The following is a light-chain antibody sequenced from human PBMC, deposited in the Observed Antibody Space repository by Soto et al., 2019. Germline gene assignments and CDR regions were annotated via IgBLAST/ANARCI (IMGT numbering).Light chain of an antibody. CDR3: QQRGT. Sequence: DIQMTPSPSSLSASVGDRVTITCRASQIISRYLHWYQQKPGKAPQLLIYAASSLQGGVPSRFSGSGSGTDFTLTISSLQPEDVATYYCQQRGTFGQGTKLEIK. J-gene: IGKJ2*02. CDR2: AAS. V-gene: IGKV1-39*01. CDR1: QIISRY.